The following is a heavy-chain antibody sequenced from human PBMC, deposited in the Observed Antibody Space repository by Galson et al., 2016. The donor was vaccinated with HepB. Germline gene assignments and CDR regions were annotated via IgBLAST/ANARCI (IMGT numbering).Heavy chain of an antibody. D-gene: IGHD1-26*01. Sequence: EPLSLTCDVSGGSISSNYWWGWVRQSPEKGFEWIGEIYETGTANYNPPFTRRATISVDKSKNQISLRLDSVTAADTAVYYCTRGNLGAYATMAFDYWGQGSLVTVSS. CDR2: IYETGTA. CDR1: GGSISSNYW. V-gene: IGHV4-4*02. J-gene: IGHJ4*02. CDR3: TRGNLGAYATMAFDY.